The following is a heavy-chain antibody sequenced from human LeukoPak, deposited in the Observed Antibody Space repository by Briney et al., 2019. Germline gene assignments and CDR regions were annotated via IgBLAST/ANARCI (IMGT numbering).Heavy chain of an antibody. CDR3: ARAYGNNGMDA. CDR1: GFSVSSTY. Sequence: GGSLRLSCEASGFSVSSTYMTWVRQAPGKGLEWVSVLYSGGYANYTGSVEGRFSISRDDSKNTLYLQMNSLRAGDTALYYCARAYGNNGMDAWGQGTTVTVSS. J-gene: IGHJ6*02. CDR2: LYSGGYA. V-gene: IGHV3-53*01. D-gene: IGHD4-23*01.